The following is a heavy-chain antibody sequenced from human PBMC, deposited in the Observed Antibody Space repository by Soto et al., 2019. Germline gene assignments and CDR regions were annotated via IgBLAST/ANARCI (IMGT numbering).Heavy chain of an antibody. V-gene: IGHV3-15*01. CDR3: ATGPQTALTEDTARS. CDR2: IKSKIDGGTT. J-gene: IGHJ5*02. D-gene: IGHD2-21*02. Sequence: EVQLVESGGGLVKPGGSLRLSCTVSGFIVSSAWMNWVRQAPGKGLEWVGRIKSKIDGGTTDYAAPVQGRFTISLEDSKNMLYLQMERLRTQDTAVYYCATGPQTALTEDTARSWGQGALVTVAS. CDR1: GFIVSSAW.